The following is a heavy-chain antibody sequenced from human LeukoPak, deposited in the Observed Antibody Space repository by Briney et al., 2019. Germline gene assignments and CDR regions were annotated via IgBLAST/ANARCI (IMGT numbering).Heavy chain of an antibody. V-gene: IGHV4-59*01. D-gene: IGHD4-17*01. J-gene: IGHJ6*02. CDR3: AREDPQTTVPEGMDV. CDR2: IYYTGTT. Sequence: KPSETLSLTCSVSGGSISTYYWSWIRQPPGKGLEWIGYIYYTGTTNYNPSLRSRVTISVDASRNQFSLRLSSVTAADTAVYYCAREDPQTTVPEGMDVWGHETTVIVSS. CDR1: GGSISTYY.